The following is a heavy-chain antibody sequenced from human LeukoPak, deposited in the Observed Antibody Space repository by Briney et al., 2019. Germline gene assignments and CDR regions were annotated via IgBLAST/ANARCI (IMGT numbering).Heavy chain of an antibody. CDR3: ASLRGGRYSSGWSSYGMDV. CDR2: IYYRGTT. V-gene: IGHV4-39*07. CDR1: GGSISSSIYY. D-gene: IGHD6-19*01. Sequence: SETLSLTCTVSGGSISSSIYYWGWIRQPPGKGLEWIGSIYYRGTTYYNPSLKSRVTISVDKPKNQFSLKLSSVTAADTAVYYCASLRGGRYSSGWSSYGMDVWGQGTTVTVSS. J-gene: IGHJ6*02.